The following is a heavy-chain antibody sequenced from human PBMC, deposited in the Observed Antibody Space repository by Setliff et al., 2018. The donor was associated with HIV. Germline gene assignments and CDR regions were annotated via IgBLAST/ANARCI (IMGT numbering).Heavy chain of an antibody. CDR1: GGSISSYY. D-gene: IGHD6-6*01. J-gene: IGHJ3*02. Sequence: SETLSLTCTVSGGSISSYYWSWIRQPPGKGLEWIGYIYYSGSTNYNPSLKSRVTISVDTSKNQFSLKLSSVTAADTAVYYCERHSSSRRHDAFDIWGQGTMVTVS. CDR3: ERHSSSRRHDAFDI. CDR2: IYYSGST. V-gene: IGHV4-59*08.